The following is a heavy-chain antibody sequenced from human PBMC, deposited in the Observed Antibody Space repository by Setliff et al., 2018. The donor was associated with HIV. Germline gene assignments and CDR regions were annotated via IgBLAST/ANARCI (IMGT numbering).Heavy chain of an antibody. V-gene: IGHV4-39*02. CDR3: ARSVGSGWPELFDY. CDR1: GVSTSSSSYY. D-gene: IGHD3-22*01. J-gene: IGHJ4*02. Sequence: SETLSLTCTVSGVSTSSSSYYWGWIRQPPGKGLDWIGYIYYSGSTYYNPSLKSRLTISVDTSKNHFSLRLSSVTAADTAVYYCARSVGSGWPELFDYWGQGALVTVSS. CDR2: IYYSGST.